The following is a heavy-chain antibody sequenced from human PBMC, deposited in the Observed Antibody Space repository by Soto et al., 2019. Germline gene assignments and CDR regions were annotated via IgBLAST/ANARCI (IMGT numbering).Heavy chain of an antibody. D-gene: IGHD3-10*01. V-gene: IGHV4-31*02. CDR3: ARGFSYYYGSGSYSNWFDP. CDR1: GGSISSGGYY. Sequence: TLSLTCTVSGGSISSGGYYWSWIRQHPGKGLEWIGYIYYSGSTYYNPSLKSRVTISVDTSKNQFSLKLSSVTAADTAVYYCARGFSYYYGSGSYSNWFDPWGQGTLVTVSS. J-gene: IGHJ5*02. CDR2: IYYSGST.